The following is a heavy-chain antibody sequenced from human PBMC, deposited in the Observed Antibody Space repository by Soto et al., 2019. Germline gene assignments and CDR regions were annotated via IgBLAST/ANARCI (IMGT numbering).Heavy chain of an antibody. Sequence: ASVKVSCEASGYTFTKFGISWPRQAPGQGLEWMGWINTYNGNTNYAQNLQGRVTLTTDTSTSTAYMELTSLRSNDTAIYYCAMVDVYVTPSPQDVWGQGTTVTVSS. CDR2: INTYNGNT. J-gene: IGHJ6*02. CDR1: GYTFTKFG. V-gene: IGHV1-18*01. D-gene: IGHD3-16*01. CDR3: AMVDVYVTPSPQDV.